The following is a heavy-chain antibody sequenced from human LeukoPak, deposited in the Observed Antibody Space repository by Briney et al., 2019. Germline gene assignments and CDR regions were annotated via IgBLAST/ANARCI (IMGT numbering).Heavy chain of an antibody. J-gene: IGHJ5*02. D-gene: IGHD3-10*01. CDR3: ARGGYYGSGNDFRFDP. Sequence: ASETLSLTCTVSGGSINSYYWSWIRQPPGKGLECIGYIHYTGSTNYNPSLKSRVTISVDTSKSQFSLKLSSVTAADTAIYYCARGGYYGSGNDFRFDPWGQGTLVTVSS. CDR2: IHYTGST. V-gene: IGHV4-59*01. CDR1: GGSINSYY.